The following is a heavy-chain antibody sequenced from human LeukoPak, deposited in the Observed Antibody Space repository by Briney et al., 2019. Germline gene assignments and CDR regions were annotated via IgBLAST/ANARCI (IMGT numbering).Heavy chain of an antibody. D-gene: IGHD1-26*01. Sequence: GGSLRLSCAASGFAVSTNYLSWVRQARGKGLEWVSVIYSDGSTYYTDSVKGRFTISRDNSNNTLYLQMNSLRPEDTAVYYCARDQRSESYYPWGWFDPWGQGTLVTVSS. CDR2: IYSDGST. V-gene: IGHV3-66*02. CDR3: ARDQRSESYYPWGWFDP. J-gene: IGHJ5*02. CDR1: GFAVSTNY.